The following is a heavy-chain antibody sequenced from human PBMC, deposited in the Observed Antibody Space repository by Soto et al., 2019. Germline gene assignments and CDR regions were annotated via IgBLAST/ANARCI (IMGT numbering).Heavy chain of an antibody. CDR3: AHSAAAAAPVDY. D-gene: IGHD6-13*01. J-gene: IGHJ4*02. V-gene: IGHV2-5*02. Sequence: QITLKESGPTLVKPTQTLTLTCTFSGFSLSTSGVGVGWIRQPPGKALEWLALIYWDDDKRYSPSLKSRLTITKDPSKNQVVPTMTHMDPLDTATYYCAHSAAAAAPVDYWGQGTLVTVSS. CDR1: GFSLSTSGVG. CDR2: IYWDDDK.